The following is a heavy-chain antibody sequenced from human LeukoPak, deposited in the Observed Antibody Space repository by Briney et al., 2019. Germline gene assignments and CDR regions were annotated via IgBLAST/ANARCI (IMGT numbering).Heavy chain of an antibody. J-gene: IGHJ4*02. V-gene: IGHV4-34*01. CDR3: ARGRGGYSYGLNY. Sequence: TASETLSLTCAVYGGSFSGYYWSWIRQPPGKGLEWIGEINHSGSTNYNPSLKSRVTISVDTSKNQFSLELSSVTAADTAVYYCARGRGGYSYGLNYWGQGTLVTVSS. CDR2: INHSGST. D-gene: IGHD5-18*01. CDR1: GGSFSGYY.